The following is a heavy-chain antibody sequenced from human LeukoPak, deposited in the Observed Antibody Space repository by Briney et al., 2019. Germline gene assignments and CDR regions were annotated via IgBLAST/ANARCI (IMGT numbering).Heavy chain of an antibody. V-gene: IGHV3-7*01. CDR1: GFTFSSSW. D-gene: IGHD1-1*01. J-gene: IGHJ4*02. CDR2: INIDGSEE. CDR3: ARLDSYRFDY. Sequence: GGSLRLSCAASGFTFSSSWMTWIRQAPGKGLEWVATINIDGSEEYYADSVKGRFTISRDNAKNSLYLQMNSLRAEDTAVYYCARLDSYRFDYWGQGTLVTVSS.